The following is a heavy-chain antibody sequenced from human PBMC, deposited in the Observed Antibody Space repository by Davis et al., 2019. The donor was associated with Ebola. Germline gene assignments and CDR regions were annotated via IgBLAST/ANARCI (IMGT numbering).Heavy chain of an antibody. D-gene: IGHD4-11*01. J-gene: IGHJ6*02. CDR1: GFAFNTYG. CDR2: VSPEGRDQ. Sequence: PGGSLRLSCVASGFAFNTYGMHWVRQAPGKGLEWVAVVSPEGRDQYYADSVKGRFIVSRDNSKNTLYLQMNSLRADDTAVYYCARGAPTTIMHYSYAMDVWGQGTTVTVSS. V-gene: IGHV3-33*05. CDR3: ARGAPTTIMHYSYAMDV.